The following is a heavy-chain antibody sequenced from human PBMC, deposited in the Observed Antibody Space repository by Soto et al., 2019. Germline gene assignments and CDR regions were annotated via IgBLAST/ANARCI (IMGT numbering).Heavy chain of an antibody. CDR3: ARDGTLYDTSGYYYLY. V-gene: IGHV1-69*01. D-gene: IGHD3-22*01. J-gene: IGHJ4*02. CDR2: IIPMFGKA. Sequence: QVQLVQSGAEVKKPGSSVKVSCKASGGTFSRYAISWVRQAPGQGLEWMGGIIPMFGKANYAQKFQGRVTITADESTSTGYMELRSLVSAATAVYYCARDGTLYDTSGYYYLYWGQGTLVTVSS. CDR1: GGTFSRYA.